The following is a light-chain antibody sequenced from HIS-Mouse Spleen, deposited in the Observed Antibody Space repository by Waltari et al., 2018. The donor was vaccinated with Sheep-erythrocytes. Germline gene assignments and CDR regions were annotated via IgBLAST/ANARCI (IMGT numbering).Light chain of an antibody. CDR3: SSYTSSSTWV. J-gene: IGLJ3*02. V-gene: IGLV2-14*01. CDR2: EVS. Sequence: QSALTQPASVSGSPGQAITISCTGTSSDAGGYNYVSWYQQHPGKAPQLMIYEVSTRPSGVSNRFSGSKSGNTASLTISGLQAEDEADYYCSSYTSSSTWVFGGGTKLTVL. CDR1: SSDAGGYNY.